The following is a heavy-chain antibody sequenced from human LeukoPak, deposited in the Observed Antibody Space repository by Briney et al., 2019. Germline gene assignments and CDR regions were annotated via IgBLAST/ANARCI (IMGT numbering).Heavy chain of an antibody. CDR2: INHSGST. Sequence: SETLSLTCAVYGGSFSGYYWSWIRQPPGKGLEWIGEINHSGSTNYNPSLKSRVTISVDTSKNQFSLKLSSVTAADTAVYYCARGRYYIDYWGQGTLVTVSS. V-gene: IGHV4-34*01. CDR1: GGSFSGYY. J-gene: IGHJ4*02. CDR3: ARGRYYIDY.